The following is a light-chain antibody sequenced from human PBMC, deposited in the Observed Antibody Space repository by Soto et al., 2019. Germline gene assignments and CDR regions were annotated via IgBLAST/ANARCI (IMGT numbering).Light chain of an antibody. CDR2: LGS. CDR1: QSLLSSNGYNY. Sequence: DIVMTQSPLSLPVTPGEPASISCRSSQSLLSSNGYNYLDWYLQKPGQSPQLLIYLGSNRASGVPDRFSGSVSGTDFTLEISRVEAEDVGIYHCMQALRAPPTFGQGTKVEI. V-gene: IGKV2-28*01. CDR3: MQALRAPPT. J-gene: IGKJ1*01.